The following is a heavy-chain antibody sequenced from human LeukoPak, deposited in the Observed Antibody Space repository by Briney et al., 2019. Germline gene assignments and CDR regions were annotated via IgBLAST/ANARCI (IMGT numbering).Heavy chain of an antibody. D-gene: IGHD3-9*01. CDR2: IIPIFGTA. V-gene: IGHV1-69*06. J-gene: IGHJ3*02. CDR1: GGTFSSYA. CDR3: ARAGPANVLRYFDWSRGAFDI. Sequence: ASVKVSCKASGGTFSSYAISWVRQAPGQGLEWMGGIIPIFGTANYAQKFQGRVTITADKSTSTAYMELSSLRSEDTAVYYCARAGPANVLRYFDWSRGAFDIWGQGTMVTVS.